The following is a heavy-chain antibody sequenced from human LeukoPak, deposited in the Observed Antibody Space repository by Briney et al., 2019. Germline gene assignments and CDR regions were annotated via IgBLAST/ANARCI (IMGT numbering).Heavy chain of an antibody. J-gene: IGHJ4*02. CDR2: ISISGSTI. CDR1: GFTFSSFE. CDR3: ARSGWYYDILTGFDY. D-gene: IGHD3-9*01. Sequence: PGGSLRLSCAASGFTFSSFEMNWVRQAPGKGREGVSYISISGSTIYYADSVKGRFTISRDNAKNSLYLQMNSLRAEDTAVYYCARSGWYYDILTGFDYWGQGTLVTVSS. V-gene: IGHV3-48*03.